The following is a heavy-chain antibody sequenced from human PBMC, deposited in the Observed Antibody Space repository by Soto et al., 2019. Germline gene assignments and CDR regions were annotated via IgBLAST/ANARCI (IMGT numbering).Heavy chain of an antibody. CDR2: ISSSSSYI. Sequence: EVQLVESGGGLVKTGGSLRLSCAASGFTFSSYSMNWVRQAPGKGLEWVSSISSSSSYIYYADSVKGRFTISRDNAKNSLYLQMNSLRAEDTAVYYCARGPDRPYGGGYFDYWGQGTLVTVSS. J-gene: IGHJ4*02. V-gene: IGHV3-21*01. CDR3: ARGPDRPYGGGYFDY. D-gene: IGHD1-26*01. CDR1: GFTFSSYS.